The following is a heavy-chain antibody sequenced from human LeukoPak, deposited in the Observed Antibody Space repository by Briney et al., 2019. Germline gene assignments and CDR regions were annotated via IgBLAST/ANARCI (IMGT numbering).Heavy chain of an antibody. Sequence: PGGSLRLSCAASGFTFTTYWMSWVRQAPGKGLEWVAFIRYDGSNKYYADSVKGRFTISRDNSKNTLYLQMNSLRAEDTAVYYCAKTAAVLLWFGELSHFDYWGQGTLVTVSS. CDR1: GFTFTTYW. CDR3: AKTAAVLLWFGELSHFDY. CDR2: IRYDGSNK. D-gene: IGHD3-10*01. V-gene: IGHV3-30*02. J-gene: IGHJ4*02.